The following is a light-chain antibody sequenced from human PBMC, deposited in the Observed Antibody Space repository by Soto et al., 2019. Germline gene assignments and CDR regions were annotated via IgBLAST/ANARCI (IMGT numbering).Light chain of an antibody. CDR2: KAS. CDR3: QQYNSYPWT. V-gene: IGKV1-5*03. CDR1: QSISSW. Sequence: DIQMTQSPSTLSASVGDRVTITCRASQSISSWLAWYQQKPGTAPKLLIYKASSFESGVPSRFSGSGSGTEFTLTISSLQPDECATYYCQQYNSYPWTCGQGTKVEIK. J-gene: IGKJ1*01.